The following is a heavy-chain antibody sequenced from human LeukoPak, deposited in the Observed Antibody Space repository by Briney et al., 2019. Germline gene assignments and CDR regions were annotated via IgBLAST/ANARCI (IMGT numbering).Heavy chain of an antibody. V-gene: IGHV3-73*01. CDR3: TRVNLDYRSSWVFDY. D-gene: IGHD6-6*01. Sequence: PGGSLRLSCAASGFTFSSYAMHWVRQASGRGLEWVGRIRSKTDNYATAYAASVKGRFTISRDDSKNTAYLQMNSLKTEDTALYYCTRVNLDYRSSWVFDYWGQGTLVTVSS. CDR2: IRSKTDNYAT. CDR1: GFTFSSYA. J-gene: IGHJ4*02.